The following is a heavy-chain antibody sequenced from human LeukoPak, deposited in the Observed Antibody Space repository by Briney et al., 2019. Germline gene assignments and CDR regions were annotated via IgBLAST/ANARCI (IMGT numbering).Heavy chain of an antibody. V-gene: IGHV3-48*01. Sequence: GGSLRLSCAASGFTFTSYTMNWVRQAPGKGLEWVSYITPSSSTIYYAASVKGRFTMSRDNAENSLYLQMNSLRAEDTAVYYCARNFDSWGQGTLVTVSS. J-gene: IGHJ4*02. CDR1: GFTFTSYT. CDR2: ITPSSSTI. CDR3: ARNFDS. D-gene: IGHD2/OR15-2a*01.